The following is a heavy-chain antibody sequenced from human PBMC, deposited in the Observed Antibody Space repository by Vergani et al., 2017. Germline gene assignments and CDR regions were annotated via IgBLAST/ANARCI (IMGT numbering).Heavy chain of an antibody. Sequence: EVDLVESGGGLAQPGGSLRLSCEASGITFWKFGMHWVRQGPGKGLEWVSGISWNSGAVDYADSVRGRFTISRDNAKNSLFLEMNSLRFEDTAVYYCARGHPVGSYWGQGTLVTVSS. CDR1: GITFWKFG. D-gene: IGHD1-26*01. V-gene: IGHV3-9*01. J-gene: IGHJ4*02. CDR3: ARGHPVGSY. CDR2: ISWNSGAV.